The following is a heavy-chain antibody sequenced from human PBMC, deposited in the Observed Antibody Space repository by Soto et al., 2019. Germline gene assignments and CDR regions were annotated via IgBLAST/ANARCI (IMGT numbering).Heavy chain of an antibody. CDR2: ISGAGGIT. Sequence: EVQLLQSGGGLVQPGGSLRLSCAASGFTFNNYAMTWVRQAPGKGLEWVSAISGAGGITYHAESVRGRFTISRDNSKDTLYLQKNSLTADDTAVYYCAKDKSRGITVTADYWGQGTLVNVSS. V-gene: IGHV3-23*01. D-gene: IGHD4-17*01. J-gene: IGHJ4*02. CDR1: GFTFNNYA. CDR3: AKDKSRGITVTADY.